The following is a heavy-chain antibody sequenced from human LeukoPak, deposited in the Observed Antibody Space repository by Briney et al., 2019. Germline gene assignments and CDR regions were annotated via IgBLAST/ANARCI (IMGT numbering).Heavy chain of an antibody. D-gene: IGHD7-27*01. V-gene: IGHV4-59*11. CDR2: IYYSGST. Sequence: SETLSLTCTVSGGSISGHYWSWIRQPPGKGLEWIGYIYYSGSTNYNPSLKSRVTISVDTSKNQFSLKLSSVTAADTAVYYCARGLNWVYFDSWGQGILVTVSS. CDR3: ARGLNWVYFDS. J-gene: IGHJ4*02. CDR1: GGSISGHY.